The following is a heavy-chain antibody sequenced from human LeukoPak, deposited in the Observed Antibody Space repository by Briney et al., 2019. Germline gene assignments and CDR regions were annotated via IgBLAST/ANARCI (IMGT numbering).Heavy chain of an antibody. CDR3: AKATGTLGT. J-gene: IGHJ5*02. V-gene: IGHV3-23*01. Sequence: GGSLRLSCAASGFTFSSYAMSWVRQAPGKGLEWFSTVSNGGDNTYYADYYADSVKGRFTISRDNSKNTLYLQMNSLTAGDTAIYYCAKATGTLGTWGQGTLVTVSS. CDR1: GFTFSSYA. CDR2: VSNGGDNT. D-gene: IGHD1-1*01.